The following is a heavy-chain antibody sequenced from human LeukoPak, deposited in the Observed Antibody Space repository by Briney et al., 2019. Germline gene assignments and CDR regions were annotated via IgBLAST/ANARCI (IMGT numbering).Heavy chain of an antibody. D-gene: IGHD3-9*01. V-gene: IGHV1-46*01. J-gene: IGHJ5*02. Sequence: ASVKVSCKASGYTFTSYYTHWVPQAPGQGLEWMGIINPSGGSTSYAQKFQGRVTMTRDTSTSTVYMELSSLRSEDTAVYYCARRYDILTGPNWFDPWGQGTLVTVSS. CDR2: INPSGGST. CDR1: GYTFTSYY. CDR3: ARRYDILTGPNWFDP.